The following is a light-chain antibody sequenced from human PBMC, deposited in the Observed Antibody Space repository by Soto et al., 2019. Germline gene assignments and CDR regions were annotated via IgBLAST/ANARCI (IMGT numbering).Light chain of an antibody. CDR3: SSFTSSSSYV. Sequence: QSVLTQPASVSGSPGQSITISCTGTSSDVGAYNYVSWYQQHPGRAPQLIIYHVSNRPSGVSNRFSGSKSDNTASLTISGLQAEDEADYYCSSFTSSSSYVFGPGTKLTVL. CDR2: HVS. CDR1: SSDVGAYNY. V-gene: IGLV2-14*03. J-gene: IGLJ1*01.